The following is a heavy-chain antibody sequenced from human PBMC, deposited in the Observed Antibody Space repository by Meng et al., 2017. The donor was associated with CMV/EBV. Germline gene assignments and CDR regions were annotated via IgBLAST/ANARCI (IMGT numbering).Heavy chain of an antibody. J-gene: IGHJ5*02. CDR3: ARMWRGRWFAP. CDR2: VRNKANSYTT. CDR1: GFTFTDHY. Sequence: CAASGFTFTDHYMDWVRLAPGKGLEWVGRVRNKANSYTTEYAASVKGRFTISRDDSKNSVYLQMNSLKTEDTAVYHCARMWRGRWFAPWGQGTPVTVSS. D-gene: IGHD2-21*01. V-gene: IGHV3-72*01.